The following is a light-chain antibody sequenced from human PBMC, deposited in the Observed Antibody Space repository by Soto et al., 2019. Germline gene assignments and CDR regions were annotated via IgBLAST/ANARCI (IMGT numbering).Light chain of an antibody. CDR3: QQRET. Sequence: DIQMTQSPSSLSASVGDRVTITCRASQAIHSYLNWYQQKPGKTPNLLIFATSTLQSGVPSRFSGSGSETDFTLTISSLQPEDFATYYCQQRETFGPGTKVDIK. CDR2: ATS. CDR1: QAIHSY. J-gene: IGKJ3*01. V-gene: IGKV1-39*01.